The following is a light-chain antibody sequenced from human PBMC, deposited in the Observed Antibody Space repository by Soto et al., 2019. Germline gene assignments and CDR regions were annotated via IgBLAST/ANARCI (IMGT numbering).Light chain of an antibody. CDR2: RDG. CDR3: AVWDNSMTPWV. Sequence: QSALTQPPSASGTPGQSLTISCSGGYSNIGSHYVYWYQHFPGTAPRLLIFRDGQRPSGVPARFFGSKSDTSASLAITGLRSEEEAHYYAAVWDNSMTPWVFGGGPSLTVL. CDR1: YSNIGSHY. V-gene: IGLV1-47*01. J-gene: IGLJ3*02.